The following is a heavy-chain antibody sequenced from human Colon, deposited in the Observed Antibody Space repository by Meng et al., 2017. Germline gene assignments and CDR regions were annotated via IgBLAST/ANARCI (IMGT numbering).Heavy chain of an antibody. CDR3: ARGFWKSGFDS. D-gene: IGHD3-3*01. V-gene: IGHV6-1*01. CDR2: TYYTSKWNN. J-gene: IGHJ5*02. Sequence: QPPGPGRVKPSQTPSLTRATSGDNVPRSNTAWNWIRQSPSRGLEWLGRTYYTSKWNNDYAVSVRSRITINADTSKSQSSLHLNSVTPEDTAVYYCARGFWKSGFDSWGQGTLVTVSS. CDR1: GDNVPRSNTA.